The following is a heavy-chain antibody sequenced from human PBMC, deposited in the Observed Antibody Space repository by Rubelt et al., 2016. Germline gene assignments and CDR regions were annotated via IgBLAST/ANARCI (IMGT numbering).Heavy chain of an antibody. V-gene: IGHV1-3*01. CDR1: GYTFTRYA. Sequence: QVQLVQSGAEVKKPGASVKVSCKASGYTFTRYAMHWVRQAPGQRLEWLGWINAGNGNTKYSQKFQGRVTITRDKAASTAYMELISRRSEDTAVYYCARYYDDSSGYVYFDYWAQGTLVTVSS. CDR2: INAGNGNT. D-gene: IGHD3-22*01. J-gene: IGHJ4*02. CDR3: ARYYDDSSGYVYFDY.